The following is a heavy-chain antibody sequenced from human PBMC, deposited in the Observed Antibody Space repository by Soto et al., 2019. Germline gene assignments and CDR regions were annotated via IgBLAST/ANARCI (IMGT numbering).Heavy chain of an antibody. CDR3: ARDQYYYETSGYYRNNWFDP. J-gene: IGHJ5*02. V-gene: IGHV1-18*04. CDR1: GYTFTSYG. D-gene: IGHD3-22*01. CDR2: INAYNGNT. Sequence: QVQLVQSGAEVKKPGASVKVSCKSSGYTFTSYGISWVRQAPGQGLEWMGWINAYNGNTNYAQKLQGRVTMTIDTSTSTAYMELRSLRSDDTAVYYCARDQYYYETSGYYRNNWFDPWGQGTLVTVSS.